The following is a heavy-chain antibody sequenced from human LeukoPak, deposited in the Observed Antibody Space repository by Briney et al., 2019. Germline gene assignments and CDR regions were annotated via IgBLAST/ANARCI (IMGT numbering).Heavy chain of an antibody. CDR3: ARGKEVITMLRGLKPGYYFDY. J-gene: IGHJ4*02. CDR1: GGSITNYY. CDR2: IYYSGST. V-gene: IGHV4-59*01. Sequence: SETLCLTCTVSGGSITNYYWSWIRQPPGKGLEWIGYIYYSGSTKYKSSLKSRVTISVDTSKNQFSLKLSSVTAADTAVYYCARGKEVITMLRGLKPGYYFDYWGQGTLVTVSS. D-gene: IGHD3-10*01.